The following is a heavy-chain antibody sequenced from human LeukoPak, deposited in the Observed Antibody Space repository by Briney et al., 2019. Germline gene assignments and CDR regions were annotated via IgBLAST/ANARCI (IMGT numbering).Heavy chain of an antibody. V-gene: IGHV3-23*01. CDR2: ISGSGGST. Sequence: GGSLRLSCAASGFTFSSYSMNWVRQAPGEGLEWVSAISGSGGSTYYADSGKGRFTISRDNSKNTLYLQMKSLRAGDTAVYYCARYCSGPSCYSGQDYWGQGTLVTVSS. CDR1: GFTFSSYS. J-gene: IGHJ4*02. D-gene: IGHD2-15*01. CDR3: ARYCSGPSCYSGQDY.